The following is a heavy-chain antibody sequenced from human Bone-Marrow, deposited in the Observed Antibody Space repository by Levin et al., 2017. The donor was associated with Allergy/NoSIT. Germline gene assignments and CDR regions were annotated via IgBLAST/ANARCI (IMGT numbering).Heavy chain of an antibody. D-gene: IGHD5-12*01. Sequence: ASVKVSCKVSGHTLTELSMHWVRQAPGKGLEWMVGFDPEKGETIYAQTFQDRVTMTEDTSTDTAYMDLSSLRSDDTAVYYCATGPPVATGPLDFWGQGTRVTVSS. V-gene: IGHV1-24*01. CDR2: FDPEKGET. CDR3: ATGPPVATGPLDF. CDR1: GHTLTELS. J-gene: IGHJ4*02.